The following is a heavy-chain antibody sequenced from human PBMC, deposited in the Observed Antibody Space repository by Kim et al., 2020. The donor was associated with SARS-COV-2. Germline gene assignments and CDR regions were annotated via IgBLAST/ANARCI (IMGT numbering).Heavy chain of an antibody. V-gene: IGHV4-34*01. CDR2: INHSGST. D-gene: IGHD3-10*01. CDR1: GGSFSGYY. J-gene: IGHJ4*02. Sequence: ETLSLTCAVYGGSFSGYYWSWIRQPPGKGLEWIGEINHSGSTNYNPSLKSRVTISVDTSKNQFSLKLSSVTAADTAVYYCARGRPGTGTDYWGQGTLVTVSS. CDR3: ARGRPGTGTDY.